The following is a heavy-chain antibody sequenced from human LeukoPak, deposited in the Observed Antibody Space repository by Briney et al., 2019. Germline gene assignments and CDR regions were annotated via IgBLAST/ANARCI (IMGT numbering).Heavy chain of an antibody. J-gene: IGHJ4*02. CDR1: GFTFSDCW. D-gene: IGHD2-15*01. CDR2: IRSKANSYAT. CDR3: TPHCSGGSCF. Sequence: PGGSLRLSCATSGFTFSDCWMSWVRQASGKGLEWVGRIRSKANSYATAYAASVKGRFTISRDDSKNTAYLQMNSLKTEDTAVYYCTPHCSGGSCFWGQGTLVTVSS. V-gene: IGHV3-73*01.